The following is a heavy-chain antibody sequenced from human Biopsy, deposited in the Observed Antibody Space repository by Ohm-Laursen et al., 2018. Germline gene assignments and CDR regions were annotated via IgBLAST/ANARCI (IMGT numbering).Heavy chain of an antibody. CDR2: ISNSGNT. J-gene: IGHJ4*02. CDR1: GDSINSSY. Sequence: GTLSLTWSVSGDSINSSYWSWIRQAPGKGLEWIGFISNSGNTNYNPSLKSRVTISADTSKNQFSLKLGSVTVADTAVFYCARRGSGGRSFDYWGQGSLVTVSS. CDR3: ARRGSGGRSFDY. V-gene: IGHV4-59*08. D-gene: IGHD2-15*01.